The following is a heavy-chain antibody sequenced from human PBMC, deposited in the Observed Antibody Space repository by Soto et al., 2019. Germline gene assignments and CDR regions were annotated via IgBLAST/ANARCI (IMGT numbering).Heavy chain of an antibody. CDR2: ISGTYGT. CDR1: GFTFSSYA. CDR3: AKAYSTGWSEGYFDY. D-gene: IGHD6-19*01. J-gene: IGHJ4*02. V-gene: IGHV3-23*01. Sequence: EVQLLDSGGGLIQPGGSLRLSCAASGFTFSSYAMGWFRQAPGKGLEWVSSISGTYGTHYADSVRGRFTMSIDNSKSTLYLHMNSLRAEDTALYYCAKAYSTGWSEGYFDYWGQGTLVTVSS.